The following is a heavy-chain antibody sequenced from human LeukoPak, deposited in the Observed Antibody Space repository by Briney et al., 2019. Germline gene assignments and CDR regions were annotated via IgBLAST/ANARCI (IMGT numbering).Heavy chain of an antibody. V-gene: IGHV3-53*01. CDR3: ARSLYYYGSDSFDI. J-gene: IGHJ3*02. CDR2: LDTGGAT. CDR1: GFTVRSHF. Sequence: GGSLRLSCAVSGFTVRSHFMAWVRQAPGKGLEWVSVLDTGGATHYADSVKGRFTISRDNTWNTLFLQMNSLRDEDTAVYYCARSLYYYGSDSFDIWGQGTMVTVSS. D-gene: IGHD3-10*01.